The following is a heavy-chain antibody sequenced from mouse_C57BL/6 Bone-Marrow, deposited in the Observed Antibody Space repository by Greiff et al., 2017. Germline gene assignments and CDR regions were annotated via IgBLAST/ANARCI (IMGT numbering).Heavy chain of an antibody. D-gene: IGHD4-1*01. Sequence: QVHVKQPGAELVKPGASVKMSCKASGYTFTSYWITWVKQRPGQGLEWIGDIYPTSGRTNYNEKFKSKAILTVDTSSNTAYMQLSILTSEDSAVFYCARSGPLGRSFDYWGQGTTLTVSS. CDR3: ARSGPLGRSFDY. CDR1: GYTFTSYW. V-gene: IGHV1-55*01. J-gene: IGHJ2*01. CDR2: IYPTSGRT.